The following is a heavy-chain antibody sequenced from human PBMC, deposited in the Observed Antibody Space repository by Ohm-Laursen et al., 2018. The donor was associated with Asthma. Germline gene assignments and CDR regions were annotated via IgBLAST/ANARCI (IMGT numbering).Heavy chain of an antibody. CDR2: ISYDGSNK. Sequence: SLRLSCAASGFTFSSYGMHWVRQAPGKGLEWVAVISYDGSNKYYADSVKGRFTISRDNSKNTLYLQMNSLRAEDTAVYYCANTLMSGYPDYYYGMDVWGQGTTVTVSS. CDR1: GFTFSSYG. CDR3: ANTLMSGYPDYYYGMDV. J-gene: IGHJ6*02. D-gene: IGHD3-3*01. V-gene: IGHV3-30*18.